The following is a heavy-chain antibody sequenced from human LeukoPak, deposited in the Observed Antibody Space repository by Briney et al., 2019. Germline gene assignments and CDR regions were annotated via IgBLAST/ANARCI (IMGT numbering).Heavy chain of an antibody. Sequence: GGSLRLSCAASGFTVSSNYMSWVRQAPGKGLEWVSVIYTGGSTSYADSVKGRFTISRDNPKNTLYLQMNSLRADDTAVYYCARALRGAVGLDHWGQGTLVTVSS. CDR1: GFTVSSNY. J-gene: IGHJ4*02. V-gene: IGHV3-53*01. D-gene: IGHD1-26*01. CDR3: ARALRGAVGLDH. CDR2: IYTGGST.